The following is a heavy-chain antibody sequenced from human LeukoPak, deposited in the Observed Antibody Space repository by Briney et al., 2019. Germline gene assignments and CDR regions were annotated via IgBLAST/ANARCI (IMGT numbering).Heavy chain of an antibody. D-gene: IGHD5-18*01. CDR1: GYSFTSYW. CDR2: IDPSDSEA. J-gene: IGHJ4*02. Sequence: GESLKISCKASGYSFTSYWIGWVRQMPGKGLEWMGIIDPSDSEARYTPSFQGQVTISVDKSLTTAYLQWNSLRASDTAMYYCARQTAMGRSGDYWGQGTLVTVSS. V-gene: IGHV5-51*01. CDR3: ARQTAMGRSGDY.